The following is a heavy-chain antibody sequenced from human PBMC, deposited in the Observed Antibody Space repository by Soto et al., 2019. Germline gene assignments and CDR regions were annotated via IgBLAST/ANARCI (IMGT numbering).Heavy chain of an antibody. Sequence: QVQLVQSGAEVKKPGASVKVSCKASGYTFTSYYMHWVRQAPGQGLEWMGIINPSGGSTSYAQKFQGRVTMTRDTSTSTVYMELSSLRSEDTAVYYCARDLGSGWPPFYSYYGMDVWGQGTTVTVSS. CDR2: INPSGGST. D-gene: IGHD6-19*01. CDR3: ARDLGSGWPPFYSYYGMDV. V-gene: IGHV1-46*01. J-gene: IGHJ6*02. CDR1: GYTFTSYY.